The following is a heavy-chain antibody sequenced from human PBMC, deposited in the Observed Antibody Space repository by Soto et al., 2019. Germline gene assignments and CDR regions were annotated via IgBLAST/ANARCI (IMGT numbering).Heavy chain of an antibody. CDR3: ARDGGSYGYFDWFDP. Sequence: SETLSLTCTVSGGSISSGCYYWSWIRQHPGKGLEWIGYIYYSGSTYYNPSLKSRVTISVDTSKNQFSLKLSSVTAADTAVYYCARDGGSYGYFDWFDPWGQGTLVTVSS. CDR2: IYYSGST. CDR1: GGSISSGCYY. J-gene: IGHJ5*02. V-gene: IGHV4-31*03. D-gene: IGHD5-18*01.